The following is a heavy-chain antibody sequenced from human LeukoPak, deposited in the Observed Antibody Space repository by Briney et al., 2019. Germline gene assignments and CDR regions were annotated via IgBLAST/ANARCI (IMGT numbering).Heavy chain of an antibody. CDR2: ISGTGGST. Sequence: GGSLRLSCAVSGFTLSSYALTWVRQAPGKGLEWVSGISGTGGSTYYADSVKGRFTISRDNSKNTLYLQMNSLRAEDTAVYYCAKAATFDPAAIGSRLDYWGQGTLVTASS. CDR1: GFTLSSYA. V-gene: IGHV3-23*01. D-gene: IGHD2-2*02. J-gene: IGHJ4*02. CDR3: AKAATFDPAAIGSRLDY.